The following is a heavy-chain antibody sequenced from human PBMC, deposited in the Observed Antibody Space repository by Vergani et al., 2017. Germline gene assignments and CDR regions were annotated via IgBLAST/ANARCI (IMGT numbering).Heavy chain of an antibody. J-gene: IGHJ4*02. Sequence: EVQLVQSGAEVKTPGESLKISCKGSGYSLTSYWIGWVRPMPGKGLGGMGVIYPGDPDTRYSPSFQGHITISADKSISTAYLQWSSLKAPDTAMYYCARESLRYFDYWGQGTLVTVSS. CDR3: ARESLRYFDY. CDR1: GYSLTSYW. CDR2: IYPGDPDT. V-gene: IGHV5-51*01.